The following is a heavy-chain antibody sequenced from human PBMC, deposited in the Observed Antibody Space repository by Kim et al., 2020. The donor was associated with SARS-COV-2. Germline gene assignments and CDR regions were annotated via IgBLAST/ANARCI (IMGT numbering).Heavy chain of an antibody. J-gene: IGHJ3*02. D-gene: IGHD3-3*01. V-gene: IGHV4-31*02. Sequence: KSRVTISADTSKNQFSLKLSSVTAADTAVYYCARGGSITIFGVVIGAFDIWGQGTMVTVSS. CDR3: ARGGSITIFGVVIGAFDI.